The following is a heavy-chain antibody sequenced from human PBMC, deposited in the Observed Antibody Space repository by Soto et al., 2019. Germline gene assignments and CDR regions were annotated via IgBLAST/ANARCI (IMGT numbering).Heavy chain of an antibody. CDR1: GFTFSTYW. J-gene: IGHJ6*02. CDR2: IKGDGSST. CDR3: ARGIRNYYGMDV. Sequence: GGSLRLSCAGSGFTFSTYWMHWVRQAPGTGLEWVSRIKGDGSSTSYADSVKGRFTISRDNAKNTVYLQMNSLGAEDTAVYWCARGIRNYYGMDVWGQGTTLTVSS. V-gene: IGHV3-74*01.